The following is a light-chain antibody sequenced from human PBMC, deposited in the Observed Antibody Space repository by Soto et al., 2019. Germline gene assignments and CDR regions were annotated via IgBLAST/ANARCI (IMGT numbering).Light chain of an antibody. CDR2: DVS. J-gene: IGLJ3*02. CDR1: SSDVGAYNY. Sequence: QSALTQPASGSGSPGQSITISCTGTSSDVGAYNYVSWYRQHPGKAPKLMIYDVSKRPSGVPDRFSGSKSGNTASLTISGLQAEDEADYYCCSYAGSYTWVFGGGTKVTVL. CDR3: CSYAGSYTWV. V-gene: IGLV2-11*01.